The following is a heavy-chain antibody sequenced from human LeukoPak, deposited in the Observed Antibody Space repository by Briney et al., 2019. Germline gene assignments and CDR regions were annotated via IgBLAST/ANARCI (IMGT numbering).Heavy chain of an antibody. CDR2: ISYDGSNK. J-gene: IGHJ4*02. V-gene: IGHV3-30*03. CDR3: TLLKRQQLVRYYFDY. CDR1: GFTFSSYG. D-gene: IGHD6-13*01. Sequence: SGGSLRLSCAASGFTFSSYGMHWVRQAPGKGLEWVAVISYDGSNKYYADSVKGRFTISRDNSKNTLYLQMNSLRAEDTAVYYCTLLKRQQLVRYYFDYWGQGTLVTVSS.